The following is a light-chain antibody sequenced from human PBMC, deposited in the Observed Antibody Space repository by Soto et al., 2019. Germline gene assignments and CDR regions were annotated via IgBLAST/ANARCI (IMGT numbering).Light chain of an antibody. CDR2: AAS. J-gene: IGKJ1*01. Sequence: DIQMTQSPSSLSASVGDRVTISCRPSQSISTFLNWYQQRPGRAPKLLIYAASTLQSGVPSRFSGSGSGTDFTLSISSLQPEDFATYYCQQSFTTIRTFGQGTKVDIK. V-gene: IGKV1-39*01. CDR3: QQSFTTIRT. CDR1: QSISTF.